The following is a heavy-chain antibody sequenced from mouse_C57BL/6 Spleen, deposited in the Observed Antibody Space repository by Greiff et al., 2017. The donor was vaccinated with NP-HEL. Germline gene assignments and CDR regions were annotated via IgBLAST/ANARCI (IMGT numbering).Heavy chain of an antibody. CDR2: INPSTGGT. J-gene: IGHJ3*01. CDR3: ASPPDCDAGFAY. Sequence: VQLQQSGPELVKPGASVKISCKASGYSFTGYYMNWVKQSPEKSLEWIGEINPSTGGTTYNQKFKAKATLTVDKSSSTAYMQLKSLTSEDSAVYYCASPPDCDAGFAYWGQGTLVTVSA. V-gene: IGHV1-42*01. CDR1: GYSFTGYY.